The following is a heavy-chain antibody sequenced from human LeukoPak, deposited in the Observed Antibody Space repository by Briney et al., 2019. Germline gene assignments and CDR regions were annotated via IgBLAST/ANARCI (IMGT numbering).Heavy chain of an antibody. D-gene: IGHD6-19*01. CDR2: ISGSGGST. Sequence: PGGSLRLSCAASGFTFSSYAMSWVRQAPGKGLEWVSAISGSGGSTYYADSVKGRFTISRDNSKNTLYLQMNSLRAEDTAVYYCANPFDGYSSGWSYNVDYCYYGMDVWGQGTTVTVSS. V-gene: IGHV3-23*01. CDR3: ANPFDGYSSGWSYNVDYCYYGMDV. J-gene: IGHJ6*02. CDR1: GFTFSSYA.